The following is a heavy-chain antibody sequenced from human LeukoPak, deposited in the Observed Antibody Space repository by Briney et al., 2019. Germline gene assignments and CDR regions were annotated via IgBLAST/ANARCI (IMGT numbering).Heavy chain of an antibody. CDR1: GFTFRNYV. V-gene: IGHV3-7*03. CDR3: ARNGRSGWNDPDY. Sequence: GGSLRLSCAASGFTFRNYVIHWVRQAPGKGLEWVANIKQDGSEKNYVDFVKGRFTISSDNAKNSLYLQMNSLRAEDTAVYYCARNGRSGWNDPDYWGQGTLVIVSS. J-gene: IGHJ4*02. D-gene: IGHD6-19*01. CDR2: IKQDGSEK.